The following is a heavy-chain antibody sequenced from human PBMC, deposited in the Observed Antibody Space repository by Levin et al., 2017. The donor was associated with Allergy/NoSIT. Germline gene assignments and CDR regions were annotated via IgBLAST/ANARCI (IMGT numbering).Heavy chain of an antibody. Sequence: PGGSLRLSCTVSGGSISSSSYYWGWIRQPPGKGLEWIGSIYYSGSTYYNPSLKSRVTISVDTSKNQFSLKLSSVTAADTAVYYCARHTPVYSSSSNWFDPWGQGTLVTVSS. CDR3: ARHTPVYSSSSNWFDP. CDR1: GGSISSSSYY. CDR2: IYYSGST. D-gene: IGHD6-13*01. J-gene: IGHJ5*02. V-gene: IGHV4-39*01.